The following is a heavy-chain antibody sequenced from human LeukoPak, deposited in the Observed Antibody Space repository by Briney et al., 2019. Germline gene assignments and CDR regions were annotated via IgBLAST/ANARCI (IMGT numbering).Heavy chain of an antibody. J-gene: IGHJ6*02. Sequence: PGGSLRLSCAASGFTFSRYWMHWVRQAPGKGLVWVSRIKSDGSSTSNADSVKGRFTISRDNAKNTLYLQMNSLRAEDTAVYYCARDLNYGDYIGRYYYGMDVWGQGTTVTVSS. V-gene: IGHV3-74*01. CDR1: GFTFSRYW. CDR2: IKSDGSST. D-gene: IGHD4-17*01. CDR3: ARDLNYGDYIGRYYYGMDV.